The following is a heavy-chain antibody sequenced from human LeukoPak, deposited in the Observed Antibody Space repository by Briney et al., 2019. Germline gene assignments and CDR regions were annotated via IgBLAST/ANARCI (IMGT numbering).Heavy chain of an antibody. CDR3: SRDGYAAQDFDY. CDR2: INSDGSST. CDR1: GFTFSSYW. V-gene: IGHV3-74*01. J-gene: IGHJ4*02. D-gene: IGHD5-12*01. Sequence: GGSLRPSCAASGFTFSSYWMHWVRQAPGKGLVWVSRINSDGSSTSYADSVKGRFTISRDNAKNTLYLQMNSLRAEDTAVYYCSRDGYAAQDFDYWGQGTLVTVSS.